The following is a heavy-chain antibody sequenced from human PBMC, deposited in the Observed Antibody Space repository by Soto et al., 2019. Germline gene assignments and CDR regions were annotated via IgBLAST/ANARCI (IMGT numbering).Heavy chain of an antibody. J-gene: IGHJ6*02. CDR1: RGTFSSYA. D-gene: IGHD4-17*01. Sequence: SVKVSCKASRGTFSSYAISWVRQSPGQGLEWMGGIIPIFGTANYAQKFQGRVTITADESTSTAYMELSSLRSEDTAVYYCARGDYGGNFGFDYYYYGMDVWGQGTTVTVSS. V-gene: IGHV1-69*13. CDR3: ARGDYGGNFGFDYYYYGMDV. CDR2: IIPIFGTA.